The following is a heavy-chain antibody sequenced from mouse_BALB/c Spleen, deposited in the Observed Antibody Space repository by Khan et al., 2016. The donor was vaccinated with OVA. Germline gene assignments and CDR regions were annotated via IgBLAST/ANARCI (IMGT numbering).Heavy chain of an antibody. Sequence: EVELVESGGDSVKPGGSLKLSCAVSGFTFSTYAMSWVRQTPEKRLEWVASISSGGSTYYPDSAKARFTISRDNARNIGYLQKTSLRSEDMAMYYCAREAYRYDEYYFDYWGQGTTLTVSS. V-gene: IGHV5-6-5*01. D-gene: IGHD2-14*01. J-gene: IGHJ2*01. CDR1: GFTFSTYA. CDR3: AREAYRYDEYYFDY. CDR2: ISSGGST.